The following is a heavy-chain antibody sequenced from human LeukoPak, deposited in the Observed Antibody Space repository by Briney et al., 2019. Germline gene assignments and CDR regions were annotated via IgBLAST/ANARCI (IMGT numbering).Heavy chain of an antibody. D-gene: IGHD3-22*01. CDR3: AIMHRYYDGSGYWVQ. J-gene: IGHJ4*02. CDR1: GFTFSSYA. V-gene: IGHV3-23*01. CDR2: ISTSGGTT. Sequence: GGSLGLSCAASGFTFSSYAMSWVRQAPGKGLEWVSGISTSGGTTSYADSVKGRFTISRDNPRNTLYMQMSSLRDEDTAVYYCAIMHRYYDGSGYWVQWGQGTLVTVSS.